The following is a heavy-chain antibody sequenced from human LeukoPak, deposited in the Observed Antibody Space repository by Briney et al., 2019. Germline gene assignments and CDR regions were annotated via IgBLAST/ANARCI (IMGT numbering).Heavy chain of an antibody. CDR2: INPNSGAT. CDR3: ARGTLYYSDGSGYHPPSEY. Sequence: GASVKVSCKASGYTFSGHYLHWVRQAPAQGLEWMGWINPNSGATKYAQRFQGRVTMTRDTSISTAYMDVTSLRSDDTAVYYCARGTLYYSDGSGYHPPSEYWGQGTLVTVSS. CDR1: GYTFSGHY. V-gene: IGHV1-2*02. D-gene: IGHD3-22*01. J-gene: IGHJ4*02.